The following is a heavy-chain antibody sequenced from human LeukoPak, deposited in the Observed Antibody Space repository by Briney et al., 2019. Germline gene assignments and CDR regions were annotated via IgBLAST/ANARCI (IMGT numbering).Heavy chain of an antibody. CDR2: IYDSGIT. Sequence: ASETLSLTCTVSSGSISSYYWTWIRQSPGKGLEWIGNIYDSGITDYNLSLKSRITISVDMSKNQFSLKLSSVTAADTAVYYCARGGFTGYYGILDYWGQGTLVTVSS. J-gene: IGHJ4*02. V-gene: IGHV4-59*01. D-gene: IGHD3-9*01. CDR3: ARGGFTGYYGILDY. CDR1: SGSISSYY.